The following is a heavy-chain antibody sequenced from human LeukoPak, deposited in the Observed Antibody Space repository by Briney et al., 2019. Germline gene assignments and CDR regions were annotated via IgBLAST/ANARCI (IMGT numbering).Heavy chain of an antibody. CDR2: INPNSGGT. Sequence: ASVKVSCKASGYTFTGYYMHWVRQAPGQGFEWMGWINPNSGGTNYAQKSQGRVTMTRDTSISTACMELSRLRSDDTAVYYCARDGALSWFDPWGQGTLVTVSS. CDR3: ARDGALSWFDP. V-gene: IGHV1-2*02. D-gene: IGHD3-16*01. CDR1: GYTFTGYY. J-gene: IGHJ5*02.